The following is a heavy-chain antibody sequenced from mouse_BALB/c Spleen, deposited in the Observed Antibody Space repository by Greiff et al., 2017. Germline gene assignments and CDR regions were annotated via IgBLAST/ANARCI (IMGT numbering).Heavy chain of an antibody. Sequence: QVQLKESGAELVRPGSSVKISCKASGYAFSSYWMNWVKQRPGQGLEWIGQIYPGDGDTNYNGKFKGKATLTADKSSSTAYMQLSSLTSEDSAVYFCARLITSYYYAMDYWGQGTSVTVSS. V-gene: IGHV1-80*01. CDR3: ARLITSYYYAMDY. D-gene: IGHD2-4*01. J-gene: IGHJ4*01. CDR1: GYAFSSYW. CDR2: IYPGDGDT.